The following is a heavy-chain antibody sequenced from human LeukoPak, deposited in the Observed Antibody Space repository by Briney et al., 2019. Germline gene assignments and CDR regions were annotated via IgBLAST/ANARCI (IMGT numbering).Heavy chain of an antibody. V-gene: IGHV1-2*04. J-gene: IGHJ4*02. CDR3: ARAITSEDGDFDY. D-gene: IGHD1-14*01. CDR1: GYTFTGYY. CDR2: INPNSGGT. Sequence: ASVKVSCKASGYTFTGYYMHWVRQAPGQGLEWVGWINPNSGGTNYAQKFQGWVTMTRDTSISTAYMELSRLRFDDTAVYYCARAITSEDGDFDYWGQGTLVTVSS.